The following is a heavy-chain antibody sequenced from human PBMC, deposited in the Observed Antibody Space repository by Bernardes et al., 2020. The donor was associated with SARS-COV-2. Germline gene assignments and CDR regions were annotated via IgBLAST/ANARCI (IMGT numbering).Heavy chain of an antibody. Sequence: ASMKVSCKTSGYIFSTFDISWIRQAPGQGLEWVGYISVKNGNTNYAQRVQGRVTLTRDTSTDTAFMELRRLRSDDTAVYYCAREAGISGTVDIWGQGTLVTVSS. J-gene: IGHJ4*02. CDR3: AREAGISGTVDI. CDR1: GYIFSTFD. CDR2: ISVKNGNT. D-gene: IGHD1-20*01. V-gene: IGHV1-18*01.